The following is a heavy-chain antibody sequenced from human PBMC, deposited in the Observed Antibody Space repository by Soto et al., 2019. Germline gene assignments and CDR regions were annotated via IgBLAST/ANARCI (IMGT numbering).Heavy chain of an antibody. D-gene: IGHD1-26*01. J-gene: IGHJ6*02. Sequence: QVQLVQSGAEVKKPGSSVKVSCKASGGTFSSYAISWVRQAPGQGLEWMGGIIPIFGTANYAQKFQGRVTITADKSTSTAYMELSSLRSEDTAVYYCANSRWELLGCYYYYYGMDVWGQGTTVTVSS. V-gene: IGHV1-69*06. CDR3: ANSRWELLGCYYYYYGMDV. CDR2: IIPIFGTA. CDR1: GGTFSSYA.